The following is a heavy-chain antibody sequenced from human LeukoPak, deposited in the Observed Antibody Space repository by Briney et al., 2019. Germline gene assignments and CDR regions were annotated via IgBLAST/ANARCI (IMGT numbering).Heavy chain of an antibody. J-gene: IGHJ2*01. CDR2: IDPNSGGT. CDR1: GYTFTDYY. V-gene: IGHV1-2*02. D-gene: IGHD4-11*01. CDR3: ARGGPSPTTVTSNWYFDL. Sequence: ASVKVSCKASGYTFTDYYMHWVQQARGQGLEWMGWIDPNSGGTKYAQKFQGRVTMTRDTSITTAYMELNRLRSDDTAVYYCARGGPSPTTVTSNWYFDLWGRGTLVTVSS.